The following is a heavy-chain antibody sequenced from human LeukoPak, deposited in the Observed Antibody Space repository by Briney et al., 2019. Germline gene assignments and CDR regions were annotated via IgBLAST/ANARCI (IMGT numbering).Heavy chain of an antibody. CDR3: AKDAQRGLDYSNSLEH. CDR1: GFTSRRFG. D-gene: IGHD4-11*01. V-gene: IGHV3-33*06. J-gene: IGHJ4*02. CDR2: IWSDATNQ. Sequence: VGSLRLSCEASGFTSRRFGMPWVRQAPGKGLESVGVIWSDATNQYYGDSLQCRFTISRDNLNKTVSSPMDCLPGEDTAVSCFAKDAQRGLDYSNSLEHWGQGSLVTVSS.